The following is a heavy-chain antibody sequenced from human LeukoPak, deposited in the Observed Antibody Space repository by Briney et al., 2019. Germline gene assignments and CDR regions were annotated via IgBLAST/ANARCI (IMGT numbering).Heavy chain of an antibody. D-gene: IGHD3-22*01. CDR1: GYTFTGYY. Sequence: ASVKVSCKASGYTFTGYYMHWVRQAPGQGLEWMGWINPNSGGTNYAQKFQGRVTMTRDTSISTAYMELSRLRSDDTAVYYCARDRTYYDSSGYLGYWGQGTLVTVSS. J-gene: IGHJ4*02. CDR2: INPNSGGT. V-gene: IGHV1-2*02. CDR3: ARDRTYYDSSGYLGY.